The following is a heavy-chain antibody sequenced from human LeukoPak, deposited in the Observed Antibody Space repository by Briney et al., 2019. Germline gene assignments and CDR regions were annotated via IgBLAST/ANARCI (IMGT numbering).Heavy chain of an antibody. Sequence: GGSLRLSCAASGFTFSSYGMHWVRQAPGKGLEWVAVISHDGSSKYFADSVKGRFTISRNNPKNTLDLQMHSLRAEDTAVYYCAKSIRFCSSNSCFAGYYNYGLHVWGQGTTVIVSS. CDR2: ISHDGSSK. D-gene: IGHD2-2*01. J-gene: IGHJ6*02. CDR3: AKSIRFCSSNSCFAGYYNYGLHV. V-gene: IGHV3-30*18. CDR1: GFTFSSYG.